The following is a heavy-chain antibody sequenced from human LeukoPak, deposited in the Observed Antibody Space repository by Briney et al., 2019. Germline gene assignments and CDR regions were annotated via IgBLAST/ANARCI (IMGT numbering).Heavy chain of an antibody. V-gene: IGHV3-23*01. D-gene: IGHD4-23*01. CDR3: AKDITVVTPLGYFDY. CDR2: ISGSGGST. Sequence: GGSLRLSCAASGFTFSSYVMSWVRQAPGKGLEWFSAISGSGGSTYYADSVKGRFTISRDNSKNTLYLQMNSLRAEDTAVYYCAKDITVVTPLGYFDYWGQGTLVTVSS. CDR1: GFTFSSYV. J-gene: IGHJ4*02.